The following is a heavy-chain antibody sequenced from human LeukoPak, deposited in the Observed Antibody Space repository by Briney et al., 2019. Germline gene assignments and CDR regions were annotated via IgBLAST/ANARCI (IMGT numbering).Heavy chain of an antibody. CDR2: IKQDGSEK. CDR1: GFTFSSYW. CDR3: ARDVSYGYYYAYYFDY. D-gene: IGHD3-22*01. Sequence: VGSLRLSCAASGFTFSSYWMSWVRQAPGKGLEWVANIKQDGSEKYYVDSVKGRFTISRDNAKNSLYLQMNSLRAEDTAVYYCARDVSYGYYYAYYFDYWGQGTLVTVSS. J-gene: IGHJ4*02. V-gene: IGHV3-7*01.